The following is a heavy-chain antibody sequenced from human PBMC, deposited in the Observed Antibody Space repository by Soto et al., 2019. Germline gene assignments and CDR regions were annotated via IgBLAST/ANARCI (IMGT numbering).Heavy chain of an antibody. CDR2: ISSSSSTI. CDR3: ARDAKGSSGDHFDY. D-gene: IGHD1-1*01. J-gene: IGHJ4*02. Sequence: EVQLVESGGGLVQPGGSLRLSCAASGFTFTSHGMNWVRQAPGKGLEWVSYISSSSSTIYYANSVKGRFTISRDNAKNSLYLQMNSLRDEDTAVYYCARDAKGSSGDHFDYWGQGTLVTVSS. CDR1: GFTFTSHG. V-gene: IGHV3-48*02.